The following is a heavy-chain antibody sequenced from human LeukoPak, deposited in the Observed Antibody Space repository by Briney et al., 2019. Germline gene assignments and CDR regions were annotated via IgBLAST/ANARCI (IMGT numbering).Heavy chain of an antibody. J-gene: IGHJ4*02. V-gene: IGHV3-53*01. CDR3: ARIGWDDYGDYGDY. D-gene: IGHD4-17*01. CDR2: IYSGGST. Sequence: GGSLRLSCAASGFTFSNVWMNWVHQAPGKGLEWVSVIYSGGSTYYADSVKGRFTISRDNSKNTLYLQMNSLRAEDTAVYYCARIGWDDYGDYGDYWGQGTLVTVPS. CDR1: GFTFSNVW.